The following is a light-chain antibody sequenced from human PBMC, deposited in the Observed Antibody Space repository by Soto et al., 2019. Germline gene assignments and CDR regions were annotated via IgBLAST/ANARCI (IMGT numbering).Light chain of an antibody. CDR1: QSVSSS. CDR2: DAS. CDR3: QQYGSSPLT. J-gene: IGKJ4*01. Sequence: EIVLTQSPDTLSLSPGERATLSCRASQSVSSSLAWYQQKPGQAPRLLIYDASNRATGIPARFSGSGSGTDFTLTISSLEPEDFAVYYCQQYGSSPLTFGGGTKVEIK. V-gene: IGKV3-11*01.